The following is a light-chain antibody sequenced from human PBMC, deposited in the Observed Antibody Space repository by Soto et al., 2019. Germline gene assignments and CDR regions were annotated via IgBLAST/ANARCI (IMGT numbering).Light chain of an antibody. V-gene: IGKV3-20*01. J-gene: IGKJ3*01. CDR1: QSLSSSQ. CDR2: GAS. CDR3: QQYDSSPFT. Sequence: EIVLTQSPGTLSLSLGERATLSCRASQSLSSSQLGWYQQKPGQAPRLLIYGASSMATGIPDRFSGSGSGTDFTLTISRLEPEDFAVYYCQQYDSSPFTFGPGTKVEIK.